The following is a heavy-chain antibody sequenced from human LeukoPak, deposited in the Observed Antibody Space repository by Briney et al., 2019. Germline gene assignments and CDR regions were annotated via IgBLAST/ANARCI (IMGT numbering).Heavy chain of an antibody. CDR3: ARGGGYSDYDSGQGDY. CDR1: GYSFTSYW. V-gene: IGHV5-51*01. CDR2: IYPGDSDT. Sequence: GESLKISCKGSGYSFTSYWIGWVRQMPGKGLEWMGIIYPGDSDTRYSPSFQGQVTISADKSISTAYLQWSSLKASDTAMYYCARGGGYSDYDSGQGDYWGQGTLVTVSS. J-gene: IGHJ4*02. D-gene: IGHD5-12*01.